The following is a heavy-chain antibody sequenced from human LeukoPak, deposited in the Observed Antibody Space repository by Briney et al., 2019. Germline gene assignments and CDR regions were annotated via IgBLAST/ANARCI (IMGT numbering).Heavy chain of an antibody. V-gene: IGHV3-23*01. J-gene: IGHJ4*02. CDR3: AKAPVSAGDWEPFDY. Sequence: GGSLRLSCAASGFTVSSYAMSWVRQAPEKGLEWVSSISVSGGNTYYADSVKGRFTISRDNSKNTLYLQMNSLRAEDTAVYYCAKAPVSAGDWEPFDYWGQGTLVTVSS. CDR1: GFTVSSYA. D-gene: IGHD1-14*01. CDR2: ISVSGGNT.